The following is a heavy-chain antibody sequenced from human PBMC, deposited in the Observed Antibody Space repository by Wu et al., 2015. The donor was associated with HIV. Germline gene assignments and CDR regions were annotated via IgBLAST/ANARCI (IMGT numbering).Heavy chain of an antibody. CDR1: GYRFTDYH. Sequence: QVQLVQSGAEVKKPGASVKVSCKASGYRFTDYHLNWIRQAPGQGFEWMGRFNPANGGTNFAQKFQGRVTITADESTSTAYMQLSSLRSEDTAIYYCAREGRYFLTTSLDSWGQGTLVTVSS. CDR3: AREGRYFLTTSLDS. V-gene: IGHV1/OR15-1*04. D-gene: IGHD3-9*01. CDR2: FNPANGGT. J-gene: IGHJ4*02.